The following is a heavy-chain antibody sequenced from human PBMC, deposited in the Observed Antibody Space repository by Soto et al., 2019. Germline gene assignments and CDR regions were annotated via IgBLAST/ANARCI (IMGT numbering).Heavy chain of an antibody. CDR3: ARGRGYCTNGVCYVRWFDP. D-gene: IGHD2-8*01. J-gene: IGHJ5*02. V-gene: IGHV4-34*01. CDR2: INHSGST. CDR1: GGSFSGYY. Sequence: SETLSLTGAVYGGSFSGYYWSWIRQPPGKGLEWIGEINHSGSTNYNPSLKSRVTISVDTSKNQFSLKLSSVTAADTAVYYCARGRGYCTNGVCYVRWFDPWGHGTLVTVSS.